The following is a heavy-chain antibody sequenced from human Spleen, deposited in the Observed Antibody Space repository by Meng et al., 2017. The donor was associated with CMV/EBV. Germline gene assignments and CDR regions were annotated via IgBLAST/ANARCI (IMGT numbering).Heavy chain of an antibody. CDR2: IAGRGDRGREPKA. J-gene: IGHJ6*02. Sequence: GGSLRLSCAASGFTFSSHTMNWVRQAPGKGLEWVSSIAGRGDRGREPKAYYADSVKGRFTISRDNSKNSLYLQMNSLRAEDTAMYYCARDEEKFQLPNYYGLDVWGQGTTVTVSS. V-gene: IGHV3-23*01. D-gene: IGHD2-2*01. CDR1: GFTFSSHT. CDR3: ARDEEKFQLPNYYGLDV.